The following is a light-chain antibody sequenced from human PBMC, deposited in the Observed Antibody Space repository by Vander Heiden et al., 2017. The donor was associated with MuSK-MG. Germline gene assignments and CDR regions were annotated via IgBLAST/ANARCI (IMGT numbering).Light chain of an antibody. Sequence: SSELNQDPAVSVASGQTVRNTCRGDSLRSDHARGFPHRPGQAPILVIYGKNNRPAGSPVRFSGSSSGNKAALIITGEQAEDEADYYCNARDSSGNHLRIFGGGTKLTVL. J-gene: IGLJ2*01. CDR1: SLRSDH. CDR3: NARDSSGNHLRI. V-gene: IGLV3-19*01. CDR2: GKN.